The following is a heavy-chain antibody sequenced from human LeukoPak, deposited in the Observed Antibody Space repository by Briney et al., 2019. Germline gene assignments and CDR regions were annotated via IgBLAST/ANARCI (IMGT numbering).Heavy chain of an antibody. V-gene: IGHV4-59*01. CDR1: GCSISRYY. D-gene: IGHD2-21*02. CDR2: IYYSGST. CDR3: ERGFGHCGGDCYSFPDY. Sequence: AETLSLTCTVSGCSISRYYWSWIRQPPGKGLEWIGYIYYSGSTNYNPSLKSRVTISVDTSKNQLSLKLSSVTAADTAVYYCERGFGHCGGDCYSFPDYWGQGTLVTVSS. J-gene: IGHJ4*02.